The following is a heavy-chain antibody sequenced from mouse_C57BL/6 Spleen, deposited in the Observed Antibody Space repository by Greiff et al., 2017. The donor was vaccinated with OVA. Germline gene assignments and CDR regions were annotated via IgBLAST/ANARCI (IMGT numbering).Heavy chain of an antibody. D-gene: IGHD1-1*01. Sequence: VQLQQPGPELVKPGASVKMSCKASGYTFTSYVMHWVKQKPGQGLEWIGYIYPYNDGTKYNEKFKGKATLTSDKSSSTAYMELSSLTSEDSAVYYCAKGGYYYGPGYWGQGTTLTVSS. CDR1: GYTFTSYV. CDR2: IYPYNDGT. V-gene: IGHV1-14*01. CDR3: AKGGYYYGPGY. J-gene: IGHJ2*01.